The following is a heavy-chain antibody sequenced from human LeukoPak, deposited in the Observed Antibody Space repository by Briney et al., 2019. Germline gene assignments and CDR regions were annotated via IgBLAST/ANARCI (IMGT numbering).Heavy chain of an antibody. J-gene: IGHJ3*02. CDR3: ARATIRYFDWLSAFDI. CDR2: ISYDGSNK. Sequence: GGSLRLSCAASGFTFSSYAMHWVRQAPGKGLEWVSVISYDGSNKYYADSVKGRFTISRDNSKNTLYLQMTSLRAEDTAVYYCARATIRYFDWLSAFDIWGQGKMVTVSS. V-gene: IGHV3-30-3*01. D-gene: IGHD3-9*01. CDR1: GFTFSSYA.